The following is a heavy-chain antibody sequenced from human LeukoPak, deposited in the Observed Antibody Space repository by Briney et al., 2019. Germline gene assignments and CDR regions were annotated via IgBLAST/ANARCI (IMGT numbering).Heavy chain of an antibody. CDR2: IRSKAYGGTT. CDR3: TRQMGWLHFDY. D-gene: IGHD5-24*01. V-gene: IGHV3-49*04. Sequence: PGRSLRLSCTASGFTFGDYAMSWVRQAPGKGLEWVGFIRSKAYGGTTEYAASVKGRFTISRDDSKSIAYLRMNSLKTEDTAVYYCTRQMGWLHFDYWGEGTLVTDSS. J-gene: IGHJ4*02. CDR1: GFTFGDYA.